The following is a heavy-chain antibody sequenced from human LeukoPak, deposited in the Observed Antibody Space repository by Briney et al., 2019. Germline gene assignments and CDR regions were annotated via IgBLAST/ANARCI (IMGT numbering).Heavy chain of an antibody. Sequence: GGSLRLSCVASGFTFSTYGMSWVRQAPGKGLEWVSGITSGRSTYYADSVKGRFTISRDNSKNTLYLQMNSLRAEDTAVYYCARTYYYDSSGYYPDFDYWGQGTLVTVSS. CDR3: ARTYYYDSSGYYPDFDY. CDR1: GFTFSTYG. J-gene: IGHJ4*02. CDR2: ITSGRST. V-gene: IGHV3-23*01. D-gene: IGHD3-22*01.